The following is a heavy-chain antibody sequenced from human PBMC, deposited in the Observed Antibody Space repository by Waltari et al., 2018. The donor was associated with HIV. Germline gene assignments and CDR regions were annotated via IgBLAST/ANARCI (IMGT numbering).Heavy chain of an antibody. Sequence: VQLVESGGGLVQSGRSLSISCTASGFTFGYLPMTLFRQAPGKGLEWVGFIRSKTYGGTTEHAASVKDRFTISRDDSKSIAYLQMNSLKTEDTAVYYCSRSRGYSYGYADYWGQGTLVTVSS. CDR1: GFTFGYLP. CDR2: IRSKTYGGTT. CDR3: SRSRGYSYGYADY. V-gene: IGHV3-49*02. J-gene: IGHJ4*02. D-gene: IGHD5-18*01.